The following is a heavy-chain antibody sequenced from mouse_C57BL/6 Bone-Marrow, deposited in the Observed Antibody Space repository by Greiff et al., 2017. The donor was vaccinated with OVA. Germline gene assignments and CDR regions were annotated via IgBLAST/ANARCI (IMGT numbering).Heavy chain of an antibody. J-gene: IGHJ2*01. CDR2: IDPANGNT. V-gene: IGHV14-3*01. CDR3: ARTEGSNYFDY. Sequence: VQLLQSVAELVRPGASVKLSCTASGFNIKNTYMHWVKQSPEQGLEWIGRIDPANGNTEYAPKFHGKASITADTSSNTDYLQLSSLKSEDTAVYYCARTEGSNYFDYWGQGTTLTVSS. CDR1: GFNIKNTY.